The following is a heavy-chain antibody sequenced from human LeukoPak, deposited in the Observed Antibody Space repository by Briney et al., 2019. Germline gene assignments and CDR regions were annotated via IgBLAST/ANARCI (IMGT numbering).Heavy chain of an antibody. CDR3: AREKEGLLTFDY. D-gene: IGHD3-10*01. Sequence: SVKVSCTASGGTFSSYAISWVRQAPGQGLEWMGGIIPIFGTANYAQKFQGRVTITADKSTSTAYMELSSLRSEDTAVYYCAREKEGLLTFDYWGQGTLVTVSS. CDR1: GGTFSSYA. J-gene: IGHJ4*02. V-gene: IGHV1-69*06. CDR2: IIPIFGTA.